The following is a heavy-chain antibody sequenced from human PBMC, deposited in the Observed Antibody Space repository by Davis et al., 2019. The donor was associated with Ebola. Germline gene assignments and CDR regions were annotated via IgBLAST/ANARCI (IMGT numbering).Heavy chain of an antibody. D-gene: IGHD3-22*01. J-gene: IGHJ4*02. CDR2: ISSSSSYI. Sequence: GESLKISCAASGFTFSSYSMNWVRQAPGKGLEWVSSISSSSSYIYYADSVKGRFTISRDNAKNSLYLQMNSLRAEDTALYYCAKPNDSSGYYYDYWGQGTLVTVSS. V-gene: IGHV3-21*04. CDR1: GFTFSSYS. CDR3: AKPNDSSGYYYDY.